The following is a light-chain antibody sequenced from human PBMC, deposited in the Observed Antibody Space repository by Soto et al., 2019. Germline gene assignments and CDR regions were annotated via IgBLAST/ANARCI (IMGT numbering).Light chain of an antibody. V-gene: IGKV1-39*01. CDR1: QSISSY. Sequence: DIQIPQSPSYLSASLGDRVTITCRASQSISSYLNWYQQTPGKAPKLLIYAASSLQSGVPSRFSGSGSWTDCTLTISSLQPEDVETDYCQQSYSTPRTFGQGTKVDIK. CDR3: QQSYSTPRT. CDR2: AAS. J-gene: IGKJ1*01.